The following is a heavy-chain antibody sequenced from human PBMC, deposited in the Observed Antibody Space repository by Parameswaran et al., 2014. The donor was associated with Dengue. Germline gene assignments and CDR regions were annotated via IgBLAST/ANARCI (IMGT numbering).Heavy chain of an antibody. Sequence: RQMPGKGLEWVSSISSSSSYIYYADSVKGRFTISRDNAKNSLYLQMNSLRAEDTAVYYCAKDRAGATNLGAFDIWGQGTMVTVSS. CDR2: ISSSSSYI. D-gene: IGHD1-26*01. J-gene: IGHJ3*02. CDR3: AKDRAGATNLGAFDI. V-gene: IGHV3-21*01.